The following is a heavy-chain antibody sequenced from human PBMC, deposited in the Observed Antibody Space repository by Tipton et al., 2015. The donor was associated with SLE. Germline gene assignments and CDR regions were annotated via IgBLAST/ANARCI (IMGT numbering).Heavy chain of an antibody. V-gene: IGHV4-59*01. CDR3: AGGQLERRRFDY. D-gene: IGHD1-1*01. Sequence: LRLSCTVSGGSISSYYWSWIRQPPGKGLEWIGYIYYSGSTNYNPSLKSRVTISVDTSKNQFSLKLGSVTAADTAVYYCAGGQLERRRFDYWCQGTLVTVSS. J-gene: IGHJ4*02. CDR1: GGSISSYY. CDR2: IYYSGST.